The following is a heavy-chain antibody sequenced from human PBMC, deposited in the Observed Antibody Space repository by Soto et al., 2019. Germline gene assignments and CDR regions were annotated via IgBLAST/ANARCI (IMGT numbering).Heavy chain of an antibody. V-gene: IGHV3-11*06. CDR3: ASIHDYGGNSYDL. CDR1: VFTCSDYD. D-gene: IGHD4-17*01. J-gene: IGHJ4*02. Sequence: GSLRLSCAASVFTCSDYDISLIRQAPGKGLEWVSYISSSSAYTNYADSVKGRFTTSRDNTKNSLYLQMSSLRAEDTAVYYCASIHDYGGNSYDLWGQGSLVTVPS. CDR2: ISSSSAYT.